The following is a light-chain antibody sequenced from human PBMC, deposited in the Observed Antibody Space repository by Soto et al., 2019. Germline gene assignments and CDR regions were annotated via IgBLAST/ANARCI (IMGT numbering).Light chain of an antibody. J-gene: IGKJ4*01. CDR3: QQLNSYPLT. CDR1: QSITTW. Sequence: DIQMTQSPSTVSAYVGDSVTITCRASQSITTWLAWYQQKPGKAPKLLIYAASTLQSGVPSRFSGSGSGTDFTLTISSLQPEEFATYYCQQLNSYPLTFGGGTKVDIK. V-gene: IGKV1-5*01. CDR2: AAS.